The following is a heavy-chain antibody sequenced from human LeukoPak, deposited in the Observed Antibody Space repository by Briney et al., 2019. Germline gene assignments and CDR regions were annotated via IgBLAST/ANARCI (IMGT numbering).Heavy chain of an antibody. Sequence: SETLSLTCTVSGDSIYRSNYYWGWIRQPPGKGLEWIGSVYYSGSTYYSPSLWGRATISVDTSRNQFSLKLSSVTAADTAVYYCARVMGRSGSMAVDYWGQGTLVTVSS. CDR3: ARVMGRSGSMAVDY. J-gene: IGHJ4*02. D-gene: IGHD2-8*01. V-gene: IGHV4-39*07. CDR1: GDSIYRSNYY. CDR2: VYYSGST.